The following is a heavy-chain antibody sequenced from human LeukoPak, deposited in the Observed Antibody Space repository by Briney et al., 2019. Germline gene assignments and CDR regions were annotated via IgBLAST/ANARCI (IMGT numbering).Heavy chain of an antibody. J-gene: IGHJ4*02. D-gene: IGHD3-10*01. CDR1: GFTFSSYS. CDR2: ISSSSSYI. Sequence: PGGSLRLSCAASGFTFSSYSINWVRQAPGKGLEWVSSISSSSSYIYYADPVKGRFTISRDNAKNSLYLQMNSLRAEDTAVYYCARVGINYYGSGSYFDYWGQGTLVTVSS. CDR3: ARVGINYYGSGSYFDY. V-gene: IGHV3-21*01.